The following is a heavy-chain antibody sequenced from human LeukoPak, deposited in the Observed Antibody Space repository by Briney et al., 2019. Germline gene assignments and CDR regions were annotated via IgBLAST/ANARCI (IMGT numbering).Heavy chain of an antibody. Sequence: PGGSLRLSCAASGFTFSDYYMSWVRQAPGKGLEWVSAISGSGGSTYYADSVKGRFTISRDNSKNTLFLQMNSLRAEDTAVYYCAKAAAVVVSAATPYFDYWGQGTLVAVSS. CDR1: GFTFSDYY. CDR2: ISGSGGST. V-gene: IGHV3-23*01. CDR3: AKAAAVVVSAATPYFDY. J-gene: IGHJ4*02. D-gene: IGHD2-2*02.